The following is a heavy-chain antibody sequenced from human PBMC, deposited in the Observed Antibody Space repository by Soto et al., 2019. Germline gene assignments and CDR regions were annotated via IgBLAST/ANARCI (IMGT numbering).Heavy chain of an antibody. CDR1: GFTFIDHG. J-gene: IGHJ1*01. CDR3: AQVGPYSSSWFGYFQH. V-gene: IGHV3-30*03. D-gene: IGHD6-13*01. CDR2: ISYGGSEK. Sequence: QTGGSLRLSCAASGFTFIDHGMHWVRQAPGKGLEWVAVISYGGSEKYYADSVKGRFTISRDNSKNTLYLQMNSLRAEDTAVYYCAQVGPYSSSWFGYFQHWGQGTLVTVSS.